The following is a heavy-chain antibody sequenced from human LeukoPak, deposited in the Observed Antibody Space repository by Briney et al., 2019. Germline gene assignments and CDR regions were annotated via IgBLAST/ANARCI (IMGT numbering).Heavy chain of an antibody. CDR2: IYTGGTT. CDR3: ARDSSSSWSRNGIDV. CDR1: GFTVSNYY. V-gene: IGHV3-53*01. J-gene: IGHJ6*02. Sequence: GSLRLSCAASGFTVSNYYMTWVRQAPGKGLEWVSVIYTGGTTDYADSVKGRFTISRDNSKNTVYLQMNSLRADDTAVYYCARDSSSSWSRNGIDVWGQGTTVTVSS. D-gene: IGHD6-13*01.